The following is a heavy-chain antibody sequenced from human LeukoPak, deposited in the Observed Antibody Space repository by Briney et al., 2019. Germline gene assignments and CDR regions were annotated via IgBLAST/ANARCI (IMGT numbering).Heavy chain of an antibody. J-gene: IGHJ3*01. Sequence: RSGGSLRLSCAASGFTFSSFAMSWVRQAPGKGLEWVSTVSGSGGSTYHADSVRGRFTISRDNSKNTLYLQMNSLRVEDTAVYYCAKLGATTDAFDLWGQGTVVSVSS. CDR1: GFTFSSFA. CDR2: VSGSGGST. D-gene: IGHD1-26*01. CDR3: AKLGATTDAFDL. V-gene: IGHV3-23*01.